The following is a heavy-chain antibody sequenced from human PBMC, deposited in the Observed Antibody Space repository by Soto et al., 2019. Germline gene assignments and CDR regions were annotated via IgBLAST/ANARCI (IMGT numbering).Heavy chain of an antibody. V-gene: IGHV1-2*02. CDR1: GYTFIGYY. Sequence: QVQLVQSGAEVKEPGASVKVSCKTSGYTFIGYYMHWVRQAPGQGLEWMGWMNPRSGDTNYAQKFQGRVTMTRDASFTTAYMELRRLRSDDTAVYFCGRGAVGATPLGWFDPWGQGTLVTVSS. D-gene: IGHD1-26*01. CDR2: MNPRSGDT. CDR3: GRGAVGATPLGWFDP. J-gene: IGHJ5*02.